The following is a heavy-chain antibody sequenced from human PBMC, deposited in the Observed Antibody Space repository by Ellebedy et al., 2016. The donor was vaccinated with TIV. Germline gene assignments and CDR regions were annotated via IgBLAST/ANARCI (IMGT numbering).Heavy chain of an antibody. D-gene: IGHD1-14*01. CDR1: GGSFSSYY. J-gene: IGHJ2*01. CDR3: ARLRQSRDRSHWYFDL. CDR2: SFMSGST. Sequence: SETLSLXXIVSGGSFSSYYWSWIRQAAGKGLEWIGRSFMSGSTTYNPSLKNRVTMSVDASTTQLSLNLSSVTAADTAVYFCARLRQSRDRSHWYFDLWGRGTLVTVSS. V-gene: IGHV4-4*07.